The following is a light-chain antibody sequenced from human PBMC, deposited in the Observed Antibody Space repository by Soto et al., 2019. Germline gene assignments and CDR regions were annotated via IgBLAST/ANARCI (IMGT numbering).Light chain of an antibody. CDR2: TNN. CDR3: AAWDDSLNGVV. CDR1: SSNIGSYT. Sequence: QSVLTQPPSASGTPGQRVTISCSGSSSNIGSYTVNWYQHLPGAAPKLLMHTNNQWPSGVPDRFSGSKSGTSASLAISGLQSGDEADYYCAAWDDSLNGVVFGGGTKLTVL. J-gene: IGLJ2*01. V-gene: IGLV1-44*01.